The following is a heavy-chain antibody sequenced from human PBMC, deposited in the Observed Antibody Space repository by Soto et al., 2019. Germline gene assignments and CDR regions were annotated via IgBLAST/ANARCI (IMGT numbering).Heavy chain of an antibody. Sequence: GGSLRLSCAASGFTFSSYAMHWVRQAPVKGLEWVAVISYDGSNKYYADSVKGRFTISRDNSKNTLYLQMNSLRAEDTAVYYCAREPAANYFDYWGQGTLVTVSS. D-gene: IGHD6-25*01. CDR1: GFTFSSYA. V-gene: IGHV3-30-3*01. J-gene: IGHJ4*02. CDR3: AREPAANYFDY. CDR2: ISYDGSNK.